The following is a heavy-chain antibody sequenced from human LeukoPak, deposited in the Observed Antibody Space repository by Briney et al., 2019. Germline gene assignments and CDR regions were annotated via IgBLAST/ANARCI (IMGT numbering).Heavy chain of an antibody. D-gene: IGHD2-21*02. J-gene: IGHJ4*02. CDR1: GGSIRSSSSDFYY. V-gene: IGHV4-39*01. CDR3: ARLIVVVTAYIDY. Sequence: SETLSLTCTVSGGSIRSSSSDFYYWGWIRQPPGKGLEWIGSIYYSGSSYYNASLKGRATISVDTSKNQFSLKPSSVTAADTAVYYCARLIVVVTAYIDYWGQGILVTVSS. CDR2: IYYSGSS.